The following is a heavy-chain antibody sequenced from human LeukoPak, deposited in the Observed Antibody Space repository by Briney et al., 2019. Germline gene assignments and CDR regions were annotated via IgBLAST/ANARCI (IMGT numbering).Heavy chain of an antibody. V-gene: IGHV3-23*01. Sequence: GGSLRLSCAASGFTFSSYAMSWVRQAPGKGLEWVSAISGSGGSTYYADSVKGRFTISRDNSKNTLYLQMNSLRAEDTAVYYCAKDRRGYSYGPQGYWGQGTLVTVPS. CDR2: ISGSGGST. D-gene: IGHD5-18*01. CDR3: AKDRRGYSYGPQGY. J-gene: IGHJ4*02. CDR1: GFTFSSYA.